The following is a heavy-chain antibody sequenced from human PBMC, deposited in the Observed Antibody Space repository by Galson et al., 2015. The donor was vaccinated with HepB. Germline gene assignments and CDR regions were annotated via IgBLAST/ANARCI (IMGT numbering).Heavy chain of an antibody. D-gene: IGHD4-23*01. Sequence: SLRLSCATSGFNFSNAWMNWVRQAPGKGLEWVSTISGSGGSTYYADSVKGRFTISRDNSKNTLYLQMNSLRAEDTAVYYCAKEGGYGGGVVDYWGQGTLVTVSS. CDR2: ISGSGGST. V-gene: IGHV3-23*01. CDR1: GFNFSNAW. CDR3: AKEGGYGGGVVDY. J-gene: IGHJ4*02.